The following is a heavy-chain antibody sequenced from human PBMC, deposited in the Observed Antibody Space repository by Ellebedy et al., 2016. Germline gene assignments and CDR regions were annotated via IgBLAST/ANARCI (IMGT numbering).Heavy chain of an antibody. D-gene: IGHD5-18*01. CDR3: AKVRSPDFYYSYDLDV. CDR1: GFTFSRYD. CDR2: ISDDGADE. Sequence: GESLKISXAASGFTFSRYDVNWVRQAPGKGLEWVASISDDGADETYGDSVKGRFSISRDNSKNRVYLHMSSLRVEDTAVYSCAKVRSPDFYYSYDLDVWGQGTTVSVSS. J-gene: IGHJ6*02. V-gene: IGHV3-30*18.